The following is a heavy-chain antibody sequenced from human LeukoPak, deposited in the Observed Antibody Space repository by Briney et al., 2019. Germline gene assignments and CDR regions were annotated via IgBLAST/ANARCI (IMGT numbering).Heavy chain of an antibody. J-gene: IGHJ4*02. Sequence: PSETLSLTCAVYGGSFSGYYWSWIRQPPGKGLEWIGYIYYSGSTNYNPSLKSRVTISVDTSKNQFSLKLSSVTAADTAVYYCARTRSYSGSYYRDYWGQGTLVTVSS. V-gene: IGHV4-59*01. D-gene: IGHD1-26*01. CDR1: GGSFSGYY. CDR2: IYYSGST. CDR3: ARTRSYSGSYYRDY.